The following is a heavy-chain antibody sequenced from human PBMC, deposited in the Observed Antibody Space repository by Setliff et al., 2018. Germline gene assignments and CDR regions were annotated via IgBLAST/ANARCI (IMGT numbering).Heavy chain of an antibody. J-gene: IGHJ3*02. CDR3: ARGGYSYGYDHGFDI. CDR1: GYTFTDYY. Sequence: ASVKVSCKASGYTFTDYYIHWVRQAPGQGLEWMGWINPNSGGTNPAQRFQGRVTMTRDTSITTAYMELSSLRSDDTAVYYCARGGYSYGYDHGFDIWGQGTMVTVSS. CDR2: INPNSGGT. D-gene: IGHD5-18*01. V-gene: IGHV1-2*02.